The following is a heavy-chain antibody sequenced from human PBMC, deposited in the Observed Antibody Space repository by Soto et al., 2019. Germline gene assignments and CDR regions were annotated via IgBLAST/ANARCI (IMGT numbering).Heavy chain of an antibody. V-gene: IGHV3-74*01. CDR2: VNTDGSTS. D-gene: IGHD2-2*02. Sequence: GGSLRLSCAASGFTSSTYWMHWVRQAPGKGLVWVARVNTDGSTSDYAASVKGRFTMSRDNAKNTLFLQMNVLRVEDTAVYYCVRGACTKTSCYILDYWGPGXQVTVYS. CDR3: VRGACTKTSCYILDY. J-gene: IGHJ4*02. CDR1: GFTSSTYW.